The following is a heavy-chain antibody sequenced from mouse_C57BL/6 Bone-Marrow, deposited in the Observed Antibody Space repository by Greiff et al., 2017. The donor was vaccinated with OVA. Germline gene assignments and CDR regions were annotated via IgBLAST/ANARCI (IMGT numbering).Heavy chain of an antibody. V-gene: IGHV1-69*01. D-gene: IGHD2-4*01. Sequence: VQLQQSGAELVMPGASVKLSCKASGYTFTSYWMHWVKQRPGQGLEWIGEIDPSDSYTNYNQTFKGKSTLTVDKSSSTAYMQLSSLTSEDSAVDYCAFYYDYGGYFDNWGQGTTLTVSS. CDR1: GYTFTSYW. J-gene: IGHJ2*01. CDR3: AFYYDYGGYFDN. CDR2: IDPSDSYT.